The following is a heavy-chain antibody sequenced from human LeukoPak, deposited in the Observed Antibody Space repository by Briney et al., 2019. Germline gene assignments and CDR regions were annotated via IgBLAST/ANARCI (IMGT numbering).Heavy chain of an antibody. Sequence: GGPLRLSCAASGFTFSSYGMHWVRQALGKGLEWVAVISYDGSHKYYADSVKGRFTISRDNSKNTLYLQMNSLRAEDTAVYYCARDSKSVPSSTSCSFFDYWGQGTLVTVSS. V-gene: IGHV3-30*03. CDR3: ARDSKSVPSSTSCSFFDY. D-gene: IGHD2-2*01. CDR1: GFTFSSYG. J-gene: IGHJ4*02. CDR2: ISYDGSHK.